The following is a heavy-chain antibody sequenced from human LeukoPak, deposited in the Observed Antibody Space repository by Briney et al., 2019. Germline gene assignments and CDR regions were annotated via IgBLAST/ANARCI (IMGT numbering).Heavy chain of an antibody. V-gene: IGHV3-33*01. D-gene: IGHD2-15*01. CDR2: IWYDGSKK. Sequence: PGGSLRLSCSPSGFTFSASGMHWVRQVPGKGLERVAGIWYDGSKKYYADSVKGRFTISRDKNTLYLQMNSLRAEDSAVYYCARDRAWGGSCYDSWGQGTLVTVSS. J-gene: IGHJ4*02. CDR3: ARDRAWGGSCYDS. CDR1: GFTFSASG.